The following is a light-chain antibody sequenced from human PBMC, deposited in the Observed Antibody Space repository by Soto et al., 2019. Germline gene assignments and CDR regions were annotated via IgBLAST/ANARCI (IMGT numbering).Light chain of an antibody. V-gene: IGLV2-14*01. CDR2: EVR. J-gene: IGLJ3*02. CDR1: TNDIGGYNY. Sequence: QSALTQPASVSGSPGQSITISCSGSTNDIGGYNYVSWCQHHPGKVPKVIIYEVRNRPSGVSNRFSGSKSGNTASLTISGLQADDEADYYCCSYTISATLVFGGGTKVTVL. CDR3: CSYTISATLV.